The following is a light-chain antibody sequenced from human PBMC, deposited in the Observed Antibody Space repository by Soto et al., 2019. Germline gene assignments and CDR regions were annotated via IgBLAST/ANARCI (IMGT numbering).Light chain of an antibody. Sequence: EIVLTQSPCTLSLSPGERPTLSCKASQSVGSSYLSWYLQKQGQAPRVLIYGASDRATGIPDRFSGSGSGTDGTIIISRLEHEDGSVYDRQQWGNSPWTFGQGTKVDI. V-gene: IGKV3-20*01. J-gene: IGKJ1*01. CDR2: GAS. CDR3: QQWGNSPWT. CDR1: QSVGSSY.